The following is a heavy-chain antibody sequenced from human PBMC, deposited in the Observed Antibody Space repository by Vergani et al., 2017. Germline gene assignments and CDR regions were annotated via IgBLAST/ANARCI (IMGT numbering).Heavy chain of an antibody. V-gene: IGHV3-23*04. CDR2: ISGSGGST. CDR3: ASETLLWFGEAGDAFDI. D-gene: IGHD3-10*01. Sequence: EVQLVESGGGLVKPGGSLRLSCAASGFTFSSYSMNWVRQAPGKGLEWVSAISGSGGSTYYADSVKGRFTISRDNAKNTLYLQMNSLRAEDTAVYYCASETLLWFGEAGDAFDIWGQGTMVTVSS. CDR1: GFTFSSYS. J-gene: IGHJ3*02.